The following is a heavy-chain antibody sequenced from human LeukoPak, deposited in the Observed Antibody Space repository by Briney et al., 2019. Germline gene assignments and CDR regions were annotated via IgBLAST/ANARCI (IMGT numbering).Heavy chain of an antibody. CDR3: ATNYYDSSGYFPDFDY. V-gene: IGHV3-23*01. CDR2: ISGSGRDT. CDR1: GFTFSSYA. Sequence: GGPLRLSCAASGFTFSSYAMNWVRQAPVKGLEWVSAISGSGRDTYYAGSVKGRFTISRDNSKNTLYLQVNSLRADDTAVYYCATNYYDSSGYFPDFDYWGQGALVSVSS. D-gene: IGHD3-22*01. J-gene: IGHJ4*02.